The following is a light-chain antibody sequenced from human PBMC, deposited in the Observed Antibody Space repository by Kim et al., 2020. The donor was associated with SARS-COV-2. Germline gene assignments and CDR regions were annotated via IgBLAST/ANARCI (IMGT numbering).Light chain of an antibody. CDR2: GAS. CDR1: QSISSN. V-gene: IGKV3-15*01. CDR3: QQYNDWPPLT. J-gene: IGKJ4*01. Sequence: EIVMTQSPATLSVSPGEGATLSCRASQSISSNLAWYQQKPGQAPRLLIYGASTRATGIPARFSGGGSGTEFILTISSLQSEDFAVYYCQQYNDWPPLTFGGGTKVQIK.